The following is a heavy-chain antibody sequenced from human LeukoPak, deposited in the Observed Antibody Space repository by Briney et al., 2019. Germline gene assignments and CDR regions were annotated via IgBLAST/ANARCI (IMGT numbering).Heavy chain of an antibody. CDR3: ARRGENYVRGNSYGMDV. D-gene: IGHD3-10*02. CDR1: GFTFSSYS. J-gene: IGHJ6*04. V-gene: IGHV3-21*01. CDR2: ISSSSSYI. Sequence: PGGSLRRSCAASGFTFSSYSMNWVRQAPGKGLEWVSSISSSSSYIYYADSVKGRFTIARDNAKNSLYLQMNSLRAEDTAVYYCARRGENYVRGNSYGMDVWGKGTTVTVSS.